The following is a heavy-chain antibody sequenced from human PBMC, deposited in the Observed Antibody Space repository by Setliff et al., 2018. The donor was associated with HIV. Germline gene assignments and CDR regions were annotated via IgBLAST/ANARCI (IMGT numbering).Heavy chain of an antibody. J-gene: IGHJ1*01. Sequence: GSGPTLVNPTQTLTLTCTFSGFSFSTSGVAVGWIRQPPGKALEWLGIIYWNDDKRYRPSLKHRLTLSKDTSRDQVVLTMTNMDPVDTATYYCAHMYSSSWYLSPSEHFRHWGQGTPVTVSS. CDR3: AHMYSSSWYLSPSEHFRH. CDR2: IYWNDDK. D-gene: IGHD6-13*01. V-gene: IGHV2-5*01. CDR1: GFSFSTSGVA.